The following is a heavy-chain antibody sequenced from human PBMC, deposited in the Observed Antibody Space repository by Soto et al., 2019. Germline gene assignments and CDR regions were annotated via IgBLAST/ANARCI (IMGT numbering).Heavy chain of an antibody. D-gene: IGHD3-22*01. CDR2: IRSKAYGGTT. Sequence: GGSLRLSCTASGFTFGDYAMSWVRQAPGKGLEWVGFIRSKAYGGTTEYAASVKGRFTISRDDSKSIAYLQMNSLKTEDTAVYYCTRAINMMVVVITQPDAFDIWGQGTMVTVSS. CDR3: TRAINMMVVVITQPDAFDI. J-gene: IGHJ3*02. CDR1: GFTFGDYA. V-gene: IGHV3-49*04.